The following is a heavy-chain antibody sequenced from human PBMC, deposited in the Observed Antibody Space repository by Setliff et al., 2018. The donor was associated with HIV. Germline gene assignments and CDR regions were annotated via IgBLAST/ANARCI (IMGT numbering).Heavy chain of an antibody. J-gene: IGHJ6*03. D-gene: IGHD2-15*01. CDR1: GESFSGHY. V-gene: IGHV4-34*01. Sequence: TLSLTCAVYGESFSGHYWSWIRQPPGKGLEWIGEINHGGTTNYNPSLKSRLTLSVDTSKNQFSLKLTSVTAADSGVFYCARGRRGGTRGYFYYMDVWGRGTTVTVSS. CDR3: ARGRRGGTRGYFYYMDV. CDR2: INHGGTT.